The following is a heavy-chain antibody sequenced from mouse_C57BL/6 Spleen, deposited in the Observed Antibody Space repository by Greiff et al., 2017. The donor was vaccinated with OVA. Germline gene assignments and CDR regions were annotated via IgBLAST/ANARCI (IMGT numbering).Heavy chain of an antibody. V-gene: IGHV5-6*01. CDR1: GFTFSSYG. CDR2: ISSGGSYT. D-gene: IGHD2-2*01. Sequence: DVQLQESGGDLVKPGGSLKLSCAASGFTFSSYGMSWVRQTPDKRLEWVATISSGGSYTYYPDSIKGRFTISRDNAKNTLYLQMSSLKSEDTAMYYCARRGYDWYFDVWGTGTTVTVSS. J-gene: IGHJ1*03. CDR3: ARRGYDWYFDV.